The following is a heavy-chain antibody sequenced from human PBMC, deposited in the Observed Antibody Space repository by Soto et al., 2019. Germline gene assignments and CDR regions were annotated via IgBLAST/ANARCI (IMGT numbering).Heavy chain of an antibody. J-gene: IGHJ5*02. CDR1: GDSVSSNSAA. Sequence: SQTRSLTCDISGDSVSSNSAAWNWIRQSPSRGLEWLGRTYYRSKWYNDYAVSVRGRITINPDTSKNQFSLQLKSVTPDDTAVYYCARGTAAGRGDWLDPWGQGTQVTVSS. CDR2: TYYRSKWYN. V-gene: IGHV6-1*01. CDR3: ARGTAAGRGDWLDP. D-gene: IGHD6-13*01.